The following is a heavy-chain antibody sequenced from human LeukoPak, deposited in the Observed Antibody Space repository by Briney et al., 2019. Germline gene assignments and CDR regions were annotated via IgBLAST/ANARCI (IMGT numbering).Heavy chain of an antibody. Sequence: GGSLRLSCAASGFTFSRSAMHWVRQASGRGLEWVGRIRSKANSYATGFAASAKGRFTISRDDSKDTAYLQMNSLKTEDTAVYYCTSTYYYGSGSYSSDYWGQGTLVTVSS. CDR2: IRSKANSYAT. V-gene: IGHV3-73*01. D-gene: IGHD3-10*01. CDR1: GFTFSRSA. J-gene: IGHJ4*02. CDR3: TSTYYYGSGSYSSDY.